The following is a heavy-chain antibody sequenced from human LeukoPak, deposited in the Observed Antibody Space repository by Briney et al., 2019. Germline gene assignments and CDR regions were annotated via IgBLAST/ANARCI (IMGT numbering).Heavy chain of an antibody. J-gene: IGHJ5*02. CDR2: ISNSGTT. V-gene: IGHV4-59*01. Sequence: SETLSLTCTVSGASITSYYWSWIRQPPGKGLEWIGLISNSGTTNYNPSLESRVTISLDTPKKQFSLKLSSVTAADTAVYYCVRSPQLDPWGQGTLVTVSS. CDR3: VRSPQLDP. CDR1: GASITSYY.